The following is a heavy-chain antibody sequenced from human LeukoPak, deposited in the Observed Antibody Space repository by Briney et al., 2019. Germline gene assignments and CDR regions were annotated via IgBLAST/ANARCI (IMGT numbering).Heavy chain of an antibody. CDR3: AREAGFDAFDI. CDR1: GGSISSYY. CDR2: IHYSGST. D-gene: IGHD6-19*01. J-gene: IGHJ3*02. V-gene: IGHV4-59*01. Sequence: SETLSLTCTVSGGSISSYYWSWIRQPPGKGLEWIGYIHYSGSTNYNPSLKSRVTISVDTSKNQFSLKLSSVTAADTAVYYCAREAGFDAFDIWGQGTMVTVSS.